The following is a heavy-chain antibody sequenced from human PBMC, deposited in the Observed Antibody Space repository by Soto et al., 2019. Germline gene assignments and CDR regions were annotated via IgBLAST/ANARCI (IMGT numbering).Heavy chain of an antibody. J-gene: IGHJ6*03. CDR2: MNPNSGNT. CDR1: GYTFTSYD. Sequence: GASVKVSCKASGYTFTSYDINWVRQATGQGLEWMGWMNPNSGNTGYAQKFQGRVTMTRNTSISTAYMELSSLRSEDTAVYYCARARPGIAVAGISTTRARPYHYYYYMDVWGKGTTVTVSS. D-gene: IGHD6-19*01. V-gene: IGHV1-8*01. CDR3: ARARPGIAVAGISTTRARPYHYYYYMDV.